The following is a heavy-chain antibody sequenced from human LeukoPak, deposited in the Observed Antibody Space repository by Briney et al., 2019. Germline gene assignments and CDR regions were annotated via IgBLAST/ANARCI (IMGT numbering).Heavy chain of an antibody. V-gene: IGHV3-21*01. D-gene: IGHD6-19*01. CDR3: AREATSGWFYFDH. Sequence: GGSLRLSCVASGFSFSDYTMNWFRQVPGVGLKWLSSIESASNYVYYADSVKGRFTISRDNAKNSLFLQMDSLTAEDTAVYYCAREATSGWFYFDHWGQGTLVAV. CDR1: GFSFSDYT. J-gene: IGHJ4*02. CDR2: IESASNYV.